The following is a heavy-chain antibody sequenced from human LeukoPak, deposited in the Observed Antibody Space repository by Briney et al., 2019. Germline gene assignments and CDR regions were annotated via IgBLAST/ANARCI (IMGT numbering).Heavy chain of an antibody. CDR2: IYPGDSDT. V-gene: IGHV5-51*01. CDR1: GYSFTSYW. J-gene: IGHJ4*02. Sequence: GESLKISCKGSGYSFTSYWIGWVRQMPGKGLEWVGGIYPGDSDTRYSPSFQGQVTISADKSISTAYLQWSSLKASDTAMYYCARRYSHGYYYFDYWGQGTLVTVSS. D-gene: IGHD3-22*01. CDR3: ARRYSHGYYYFDY.